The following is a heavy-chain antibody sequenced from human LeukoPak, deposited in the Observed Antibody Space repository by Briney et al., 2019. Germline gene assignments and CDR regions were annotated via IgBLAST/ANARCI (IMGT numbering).Heavy chain of an antibody. CDR1: GGTFSSYA. Sequence: SVKVSCKASGGTFSSYAISWVRQAPGQGLEWMGGIIPIFGTANYAQKFQDRVTITADESTSTVYMELSSLRSEDTAVYYCARDYHGSGSLTTFDYWGQGTLVTVSS. CDR3: ARDYHGSGSLTTFDY. J-gene: IGHJ4*02. D-gene: IGHD3-10*01. CDR2: IIPIFGTA. V-gene: IGHV1-69*13.